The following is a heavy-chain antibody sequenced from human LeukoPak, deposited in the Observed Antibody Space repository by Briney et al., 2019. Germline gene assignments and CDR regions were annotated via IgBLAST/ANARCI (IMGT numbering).Heavy chain of an antibody. CDR1: GDSISSYY. CDR3: ARVLGSGYSDY. Sequence: EASETLSLTCTVSGDSISSYYWSWIRQPPGKELEWLGYTYSSGSTNYNPSLKSRVTVSVDTSKKQFSLKLSSVTAADTAVYYCARVLGSGYSDYWGQGTLVTVSS. V-gene: IGHV4-59*01. J-gene: IGHJ4*02. D-gene: IGHD2-15*01. CDR2: TYSSGST.